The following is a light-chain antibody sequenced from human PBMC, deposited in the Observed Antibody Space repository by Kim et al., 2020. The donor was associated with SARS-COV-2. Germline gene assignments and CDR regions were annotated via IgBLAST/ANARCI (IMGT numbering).Light chain of an antibody. V-gene: IGLV6-57*03. CDR3: QSYDRSNVV. CDR1: SGGIGSNY. J-gene: IGLJ2*01. CDR2: EDD. Sequence: GTTVTISCTRSSGGIGSNYVQWYQQRPGSAPTTVIFEDDQRPSGVPDRFSGSIDSSSNSASLTISGLKTEDEADYYCQSYDRSNVVFGGGTQLTVL.